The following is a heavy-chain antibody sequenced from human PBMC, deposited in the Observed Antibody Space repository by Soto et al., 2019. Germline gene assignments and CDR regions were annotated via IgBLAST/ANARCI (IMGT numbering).Heavy chain of an antibody. V-gene: IGHV3-23*01. Sequence: EVQLLESGGGLVRPGGSLRLSCAASGFTFSSYAMSWVRQAPGKGLEWVSTISGRDGRTYSTDSVKGRFTISRDNSRNTAYLQMNSLRVEDTAVYYCAKGVSQYTPLALFDYWGRGTLVPVSS. J-gene: IGHJ4*02. D-gene: IGHD5-18*01. CDR1: GFTFSSYA. CDR3: AKGVSQYTPLALFDY. CDR2: ISGRDGRT.